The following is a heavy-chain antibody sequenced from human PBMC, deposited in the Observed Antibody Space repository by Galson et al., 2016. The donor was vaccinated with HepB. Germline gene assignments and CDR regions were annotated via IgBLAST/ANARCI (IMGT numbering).Heavy chain of an antibody. CDR2: IIWHGGLT. CDR1: GFTFDDYS. J-gene: IGHJ6*02. Sequence: SLRLSCATSGFTFDDYSIHWVRQRPGKGLEWVSGIIWHGGLTGYADSVKGRFSITKDSATKSIFLEMNSLRPEDTALYYCARVVAPALMNYGLDLWGQGTMVTVS. CDR3: ARVVAPALMNYGLDL. V-gene: IGHV3-9*01. D-gene: IGHD2-2*01.